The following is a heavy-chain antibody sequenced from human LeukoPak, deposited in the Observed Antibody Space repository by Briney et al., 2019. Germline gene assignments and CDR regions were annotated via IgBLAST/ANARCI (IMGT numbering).Heavy chain of an antibody. V-gene: IGHV1-69*13. CDR1: GGTFSSYA. J-gene: IGHJ6*02. D-gene: IGHD3-10*01. CDR2: IIPIFGTA. Sequence: SVTVSRKASGGTFSSYAISWVRQAPGQGLEWMGGIIPIFGTANYAQKFQGRVTITADESTSTAYMELSSLRSEDTAVYYCARADRDHITMVRGVVGMDVWGQGTTVTVSS. CDR3: ARADRDHITMVRGVVGMDV.